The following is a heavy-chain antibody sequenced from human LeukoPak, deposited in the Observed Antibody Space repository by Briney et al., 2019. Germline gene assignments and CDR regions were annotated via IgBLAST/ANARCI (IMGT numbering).Heavy chain of an antibody. D-gene: IGHD3-3*02. CDR1: GFTFNGHY. CDR2: TSGTSGDI. CDR3: ARVARLADS. Sequence: PGGSLRLSCAASGFTFNGHYMNWVRQAPGKGLEWISYTSGTSGDIKYADSVRGRFTISRDNAKNSLYLQMSSLRGEDTAIYYSARVARLADSWGPGTLVTVSP. V-gene: IGHV3-11*05. J-gene: IGHJ4*02.